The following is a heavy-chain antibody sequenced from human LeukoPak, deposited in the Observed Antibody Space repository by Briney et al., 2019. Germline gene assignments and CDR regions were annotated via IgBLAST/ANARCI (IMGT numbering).Heavy chain of an antibody. CDR1: GVSFSGYY. V-gene: IGHV4-34*01. CDR3: ARGYNGMGAVAGVFDY. D-gene: IGHD6-19*01. J-gene: IGHJ4*02. CDR2: INHSGST. Sequence: SETLSLTCAVYGVSFSGYYWSWIRQPPGKGLEWIGEINHSGSTNYNPSLKSRVTISVDTSKNQFSLKLSSVTAADTAVYYCARGYNGMGAVAGVFDYWGQGTLVTVSS.